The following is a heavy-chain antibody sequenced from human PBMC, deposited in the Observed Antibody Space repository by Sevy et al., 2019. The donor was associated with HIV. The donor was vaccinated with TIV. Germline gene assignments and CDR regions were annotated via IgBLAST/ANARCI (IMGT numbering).Heavy chain of an antibody. CDR2: INSDSGDT. J-gene: IGHJ6*02. V-gene: IGHV1-2*02. CDR1: GYIFTDYY. D-gene: IGHD4-17*01. CDR3: ARLTTQPTSDLYGLDV. Sequence: ASVKVSCKASGYIFTDYYIHWVRQAPGQGLEWMAWINSDSGDTNYAQRFQGEVTVTRDPSLSTAYLELTNLKSNDTAISYCARLTTQPTSDLYGLDVWGQGTTVTVSS.